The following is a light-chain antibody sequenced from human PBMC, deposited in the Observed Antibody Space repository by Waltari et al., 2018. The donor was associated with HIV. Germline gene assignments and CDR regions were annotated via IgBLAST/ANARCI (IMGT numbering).Light chain of an antibody. J-gene: IGKJ4*01. V-gene: IGKV3-11*01. Sequence: EIVLTQSPATLSFSPGERATLSCTASENLNNYLAWYQQKPGQPPRLVLYDASNRAPGVPDRFSGGGSETHFALTISSLEPEDFAVYYCQQRRNWPLTFGGGTKVEMK. CDR3: QQRRNWPLT. CDR1: ENLNNY. CDR2: DAS.